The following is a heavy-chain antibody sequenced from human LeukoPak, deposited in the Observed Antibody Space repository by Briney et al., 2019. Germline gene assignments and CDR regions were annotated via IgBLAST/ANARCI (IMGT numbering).Heavy chain of an antibody. CDR1: GGSISSSSYY. CDR2: IYYSGST. D-gene: IGHD3-10*01. J-gene: IGHJ4*02. Sequence: SETLSLTCTVSGGSISSSSYYWGWIRQPPGKGLEWIGSIYYSGSTYYNPSLKSRVTISVDTSKNQFSLKLSSVTAADTAVYYCARRQGITMVRGVIIETLHYFDYWGQGTLVTVSS. CDR3: ARRQGITMVRGVIIETLHYFDY. V-gene: IGHV4-39*01.